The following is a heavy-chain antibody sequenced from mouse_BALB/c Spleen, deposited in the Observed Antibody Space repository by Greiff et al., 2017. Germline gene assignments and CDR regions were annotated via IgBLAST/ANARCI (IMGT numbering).Heavy chain of an antibody. D-gene: IGHD2-4*01. V-gene: IGHV3-8*02. CDR1: GDSITSGY. CDR2: ISYSGST. J-gene: IGHJ4*01. CDR3: ARYMITTGYYAMDY. Sequence: VQLQESGPSLVKPSQTLSLTCSVTGDSITSGYWNWIRKFPGNKLEYMGYISYSGSTYYNPSLKSRISITRDTSKNQYYLQLNSVTTEDTATYYCARYMITTGYYAMDYWGQGTSVTVSS.